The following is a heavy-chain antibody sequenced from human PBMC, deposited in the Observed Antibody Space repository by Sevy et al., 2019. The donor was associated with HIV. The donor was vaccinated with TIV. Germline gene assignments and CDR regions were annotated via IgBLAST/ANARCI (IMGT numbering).Heavy chain of an antibody. V-gene: IGHV4-61*02. CDR1: GDSISSGNHW. CDR2: IYTSGRT. D-gene: IGHD1-26*01. Sequence: SETQSLTCTVSGDSISSGNHWWSWIRQPAGKGLEWIGRIYTSGRTIYNPVLRSRVTMSVDTSTNQFFLNLNSVTAADTAVYYCARDGIRRDYYHGMDVWGQGTTVTVSS. J-gene: IGHJ6*02. CDR3: ARDGIRRDYYHGMDV.